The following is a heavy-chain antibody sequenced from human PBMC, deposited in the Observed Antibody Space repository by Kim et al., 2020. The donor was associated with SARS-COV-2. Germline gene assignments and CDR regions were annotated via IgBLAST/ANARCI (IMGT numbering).Heavy chain of an antibody. D-gene: IGHD2-21*02. CDR3: VVTEFDY. CDR2: ISPYNAKT. Sequence: ASVKVSCKASGYSLITYGITWVRQATGQGLEWMGWISPYNAKTNYAQKLQGRVTMTTDTSTSTAYMELKSLTSDDTAVYYCVVTEFDYWSQGTLVTVS. CDR1: GYSLITYG. V-gene: IGHV1-18*01. J-gene: IGHJ4*02.